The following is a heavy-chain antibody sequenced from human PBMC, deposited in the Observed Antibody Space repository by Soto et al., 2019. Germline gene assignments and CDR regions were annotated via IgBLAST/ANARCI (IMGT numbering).Heavy chain of an antibody. V-gene: IGHV3-7*04. Sequence: VQLVGSGGGLVQPGGSLRLACVASGCTCRTHWMTWFRQAPGKGLEWGANIKQDGSEKYYVDSVRGRFAISRDNAKDALYLQMNSLRAEETAGQYCARDGRDCTSTNGRGEALDIWGQGTMVTVSS. J-gene: IGHJ3*02. CDR3: ARDGRDCTSTNGRGEALDI. CDR2: IKQDGSEK. CDR1: GCTCRTHW. D-gene: IGHD2-2*01.